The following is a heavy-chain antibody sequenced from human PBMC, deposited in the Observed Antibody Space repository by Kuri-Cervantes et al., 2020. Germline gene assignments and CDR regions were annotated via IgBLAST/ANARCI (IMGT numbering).Heavy chain of an antibody. D-gene: IGHD3-22*01. CDR1: GFSLSTSGVG. J-gene: IGHJ4*02. CDR3: AHSYYDSSPFGY. CDR2: IYWNDDK. Sequence: SGPTLVKPTQTLTLTCTFSGFSLSTSGVGVGWIRQPPAKALEWLAPIYWNDDKRYSPSLKSRLTITKDTSKNQVVLTMTNVDPVDTATYYCAHSYYDSSPFGYWGQGTLVTVSS. V-gene: IGHV2-5*01.